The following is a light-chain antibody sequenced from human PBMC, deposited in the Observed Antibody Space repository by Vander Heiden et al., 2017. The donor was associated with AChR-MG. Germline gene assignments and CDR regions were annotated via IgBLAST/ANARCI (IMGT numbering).Light chain of an antibody. CDR3: QQYNKWPLT. Sequence: EIVMTQSPATLSVSPGERAILSCRASRSVISNLGWYQQKPGQAPRLLIYGASTRATGVPARFSGSGSGTEFTLTISSLQSEDFAVYYCQQYNKWPLTFGGGTKVEIK. V-gene: IGKV3-15*01. J-gene: IGKJ4*01. CDR2: GAS. CDR1: RSVISN.